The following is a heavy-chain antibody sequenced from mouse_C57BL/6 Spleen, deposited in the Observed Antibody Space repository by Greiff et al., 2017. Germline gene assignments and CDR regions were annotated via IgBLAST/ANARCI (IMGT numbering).Heavy chain of an antibody. CDR1: GYTFTSYW. V-gene: IGHV1-64*01. J-gene: IGHJ2*01. CDR3: ASFTTVGVLDY. Sequence: QVQLQQPGAELVKPGASVKLSCKASGYTFTSYWMHWVKQRPGQGLEWIGMIHPNSGSTKYNEKFQSKATLTVDKSSSTAYMQLSSQASEYSAVYYCASFTTVGVLDYWGQGTTLTVSS. CDR2: IHPNSGST. D-gene: IGHD1-1*01.